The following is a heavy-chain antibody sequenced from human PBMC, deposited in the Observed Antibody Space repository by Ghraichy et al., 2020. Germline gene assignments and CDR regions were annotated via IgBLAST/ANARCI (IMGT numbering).Heavy chain of an antibody. CDR1: GFSLSSNGVG. Sequence: SGPTLVKPTQTLTLTCTFSGFSLSSNGVGVGWIRQPPGKALEWLALIFWDDDKRYSPSLKSRLTITKDTSKNQVVLRMTNMDPVDTATYYCAHETAAGTGGGRYHYYYYAMDVWGQGTTVTVSS. J-gene: IGHJ6*02. V-gene: IGHV2-5*02. CDR2: IFWDDDK. CDR3: AHETAAGTGGGRYHYYYYAMDV. D-gene: IGHD6-13*01.